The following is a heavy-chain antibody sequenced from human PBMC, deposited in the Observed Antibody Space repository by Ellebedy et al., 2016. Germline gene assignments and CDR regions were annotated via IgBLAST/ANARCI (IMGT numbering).Heavy chain of an antibody. CDR3: ARDWWYGMDV. J-gene: IGHJ6*02. V-gene: IGHV3-48*04. Sequence: GESLKISCVASGFTFSSYSMNWVRQAPGKGLEWVAYISGSSSAIYYADSVKGRFTMSRDNAKNSLYLQMNSLRAEDTALYHCARDWWYGMDVWGQGTTVTVSS. CDR1: GFTFSSYS. CDR2: ISGSSSAI. D-gene: IGHD2-15*01.